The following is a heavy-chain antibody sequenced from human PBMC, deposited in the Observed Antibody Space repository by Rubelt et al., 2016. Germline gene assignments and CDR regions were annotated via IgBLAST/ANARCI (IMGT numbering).Heavy chain of an antibody. CDR2: IKQDGRAK. V-gene: IGHV3-7*01. D-gene: IGHD6-19*01. Sequence: EVQLVESGGAVFKPGGSLSISCADPGFTLGSFAINWVRQAPAKGWEWGATIKQDGRAKNYVDSAKGRFPTSRDNARNSLYLQLNSLRAEDTAVYYCARSTGWYPDYWGQGTLVTVSS. CDR1: GFTLGSFA. J-gene: IGHJ4*02. CDR3: ARSTGWYPDY.